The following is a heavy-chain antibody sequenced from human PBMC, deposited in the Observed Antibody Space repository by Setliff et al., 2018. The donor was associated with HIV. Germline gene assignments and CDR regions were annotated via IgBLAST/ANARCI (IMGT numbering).Heavy chain of an antibody. J-gene: IGHJ5*02. V-gene: IGHV4-39*01. Sequence: SETLSLTCTVSGGSISNSRYYWSWIRQPPGKGLEWIGSNYYSGSTYYNPSLKSRVTISVDTSKNQFSLKLSSVTAADAAVYYCAGRVYYYDSSGYLREEGFDPWGQGTLVTVSS. CDR3: AGRVYYYDSSGYLREEGFDP. CDR1: GGSISNSRYY. CDR2: NYYSGST. D-gene: IGHD3-22*01.